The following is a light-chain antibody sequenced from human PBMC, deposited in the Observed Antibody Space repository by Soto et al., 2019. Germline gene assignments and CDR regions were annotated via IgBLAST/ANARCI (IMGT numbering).Light chain of an antibody. CDR3: QHYYTVPVT. J-gene: IGKJ5*01. V-gene: IGKV4-1*01. Sequence: DIVLTQSPDSLAVSLGERATINCKSSQTVLRSSNNKNHLAWYQQKPGRAPKMLFSWATTRESGVPDRFSGSGSGTDFTLTISSVQAEDVAVYYCQHYYTVPVTFGQGTRLEIK. CDR2: WAT. CDR1: QTVLRSSNNKNH.